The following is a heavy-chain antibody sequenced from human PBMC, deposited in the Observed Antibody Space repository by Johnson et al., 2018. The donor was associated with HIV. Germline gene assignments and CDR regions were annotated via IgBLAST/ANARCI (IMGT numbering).Heavy chain of an antibody. CDR1: GFTFSDYY. D-gene: IGHD1-26*01. CDR3: AKLRSGSYAVDAFDI. J-gene: IGHJ3*02. CDR2: ISYDGSNK. Sequence: QVQLVESGGGLVKPGGSLRLSCAASGFTFSDYYMSWIRQAPGKGLEWVAVISYDGSNKYYADSVKGRFTISRDNSKNTLYLQMNSLRAEDTAVYYCAKLRSGSYAVDAFDIWGQGTMVTVSS. V-gene: IGHV3-30*18.